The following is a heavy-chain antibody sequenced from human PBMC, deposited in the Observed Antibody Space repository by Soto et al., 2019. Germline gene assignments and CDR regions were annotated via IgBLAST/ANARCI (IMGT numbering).Heavy chain of an antibody. Sequence: PSETLSLTCTVSGGSISSYYWTWIRQPPGKGPEWIGYIFYSGSSHYNPSLESRVTISVDTSKNQFSLSLRSVTAADTAVYYCARGVDRQWADYWGQGTLVTVSS. CDR1: GGSISSYY. CDR3: ARGVDRQWADY. J-gene: IGHJ4*02. D-gene: IGHD6-19*01. V-gene: IGHV4-59*01. CDR2: IFYSGSS.